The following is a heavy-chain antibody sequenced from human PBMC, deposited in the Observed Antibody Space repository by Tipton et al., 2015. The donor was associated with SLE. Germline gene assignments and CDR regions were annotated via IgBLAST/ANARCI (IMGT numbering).Heavy chain of an antibody. V-gene: IGHV4-59*01. J-gene: IGHJ6*02. CDR3: ARTDPYYYGSGSYYYYYYYGMDV. CDR2: IYYSGST. Sequence: GLVKPSETLSLTCTVSGGSISSYYWSWIRQPPGKGLEWIGYIYYSGSTNYNPSLKSRVTISVDTSKNQFSLKLSSVTAADTAVYYCARTDPYYYGSGSYYYYYYYGMDVWGQGTTVTVSS. CDR1: GGSISSYY. D-gene: IGHD3-10*01.